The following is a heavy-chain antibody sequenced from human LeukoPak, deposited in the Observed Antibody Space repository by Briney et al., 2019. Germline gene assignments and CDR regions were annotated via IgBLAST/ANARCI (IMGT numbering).Heavy chain of an antibody. CDR3: ARIFENWFDP. CDR2: ISSSSSYI. CDR1: GVSINSPHYY. Sequence: LSLTCSVSGVSINSPHYYWGWIRQAPGKGLEWVSSISSSSSYIYYADSVKGRFTISRDNAKNSLYLQMNSLRAEDTAVYYCARIFENWFDPWGQGTLVTVSS. V-gene: IGHV3-21*01. J-gene: IGHJ5*02.